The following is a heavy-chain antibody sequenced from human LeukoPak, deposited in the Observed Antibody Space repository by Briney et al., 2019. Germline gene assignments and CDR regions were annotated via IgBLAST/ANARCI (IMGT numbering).Heavy chain of an antibody. D-gene: IGHD5-18*01. J-gene: IGHJ6*02. Sequence: GGSLRLSCAASGFTFSSYSMNWVRQAPGKGLEWVSYISSSSSTIYYADSVKGRFTISRDNAKNSLYLQMNSLRDEDTAVYYCARDRVVSYGYFSRSSPIGDPYGMDVWGQGTTVTVSS. CDR3: ARDRVVSYGYFSRSSPIGDPYGMDV. CDR2: ISSSSSTI. V-gene: IGHV3-48*02. CDR1: GFTFSSYS.